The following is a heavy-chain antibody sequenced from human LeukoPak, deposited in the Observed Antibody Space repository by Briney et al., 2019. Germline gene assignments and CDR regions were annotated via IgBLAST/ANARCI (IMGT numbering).Heavy chain of an antibody. D-gene: IGHD2-15*01. CDR1: GFTFSSYG. V-gene: IGHV3-30*18. J-gene: IGHJ4*02. CDR3: AKEIWGYCSGGSCYAIDY. Sequence: GGSLRLSCAASGFTFSSYGMHWVRQAPGKGLEWVAVISYDGSNKYYADSVKGRFTISRDNSKNTLYLQMNSLRAEDTAVYYCAKEIWGYCSGGSCYAIDYWGQGTLVTVSS. CDR2: ISYDGSNK.